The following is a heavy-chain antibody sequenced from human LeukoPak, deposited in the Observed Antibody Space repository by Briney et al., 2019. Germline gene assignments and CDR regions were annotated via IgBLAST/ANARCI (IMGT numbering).Heavy chain of an antibody. V-gene: IGHV3-33*08. CDR1: GFTFSNYG. Sequence: PGRSLRLSCAASGFTFSNYGMHWVRQAPGKGLEWVAVIWYDGTEKYYADSVKGRFTISRDNSKSTLYLQMNSLRAEDTAVYYCAEGGYTNSWASWYDPSGQGTLVTVSS. J-gene: IGHJ5*02. CDR3: AEGGYTNSWASWYDP. D-gene: IGHD6-13*01. CDR2: IWYDGTEK.